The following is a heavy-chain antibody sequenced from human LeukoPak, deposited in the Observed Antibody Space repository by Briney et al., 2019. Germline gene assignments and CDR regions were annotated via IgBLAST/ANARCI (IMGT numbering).Heavy chain of an antibody. CDR2: INHSGST. J-gene: IGHJ4*02. D-gene: IGHD6-6*01. CDR1: GGAFSGYY. CDR3: VRGEQLVAVFDY. V-gene: IGHV4-34*01. Sequence: KPSETLSLTCAVYGGAFSGYYWSWIRQPPGKGLEWIGEINHSGSTNYNPSLKSRVTISVDTSKNQFSLKLSSATAADTAVYYCVRGEQLVAVFDYWGQGTLVTVSS.